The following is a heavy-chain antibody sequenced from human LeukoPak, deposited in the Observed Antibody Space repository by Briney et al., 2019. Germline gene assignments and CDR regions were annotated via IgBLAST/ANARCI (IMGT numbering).Heavy chain of an antibody. Sequence: PSETLSLTCTVSGGSFSSYYWNWIRQPAGKGLEWIGRIYTSGSTNYNPSLKSRVTMSVDTSKNQFSVKLNSVTAADTAVYYCARAGDSTSPLDYWGQGTLVTVSS. D-gene: IGHD6-13*01. CDR1: GGSFSSYY. V-gene: IGHV4-4*07. J-gene: IGHJ4*02. CDR2: IYTSGST. CDR3: ARAGDSTSPLDY.